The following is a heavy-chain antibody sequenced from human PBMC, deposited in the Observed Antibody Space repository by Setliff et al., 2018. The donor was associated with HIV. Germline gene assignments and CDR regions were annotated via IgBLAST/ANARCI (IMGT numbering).Heavy chain of an antibody. CDR3: ARKLLTRPNYYGMDV. J-gene: IGHJ6*02. CDR1: GFTFSSYA. D-gene: IGHD2-15*01. CDR2: ISWDSDNI. Sequence: PGGSLRLSCEVSGFTFSSYAMHWVRQPPGKGLEWISGISWDSDNIGYADSVNGRFTISRDNAKNSLYLQMNSLRAEDTAVYYCARKLLTRPNYYGMDVWGQGTTVTVSS. V-gene: IGHV3-9*01.